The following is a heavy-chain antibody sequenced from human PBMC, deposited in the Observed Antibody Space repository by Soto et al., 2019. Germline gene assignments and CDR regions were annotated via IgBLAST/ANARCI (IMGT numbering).Heavy chain of an antibody. D-gene: IGHD3-3*01. CDR2: IIPILGIA. V-gene: IGHV1-69*02. Sequence: ASVKVSCKASGGTFSSYTISWVRQAPGQGLEWMGRIIPILGIANYAQKFQGRVTITADKSTSTAYMELSSLRSEDTAVYYCARMRSNKLRPFPPDVWGKGTTVTVSS. CDR3: ARMRSNKLRPFPPDV. CDR1: GGTFSSYT. J-gene: IGHJ6*04.